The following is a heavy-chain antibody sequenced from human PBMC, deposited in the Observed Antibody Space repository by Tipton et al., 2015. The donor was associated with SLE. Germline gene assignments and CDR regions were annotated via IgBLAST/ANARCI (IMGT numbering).Heavy chain of an antibody. J-gene: IGHJ5*02. CDR1: GGSFSGYY. Sequence: TLSLTCAVYGGSFSGYYWSWIRQPPGKGLEWVGYMYYFTSSYYNPSLKSRVTFSSDTSKNQFSLKLTSVTAADTAMYYCALYYYDSSGFNWIDPWGQGILVTVSS. CDR3: ALYYYDSSGFNWIDP. D-gene: IGHD3-22*01. CDR2: MYYFTSS. V-gene: IGHV4-34*09.